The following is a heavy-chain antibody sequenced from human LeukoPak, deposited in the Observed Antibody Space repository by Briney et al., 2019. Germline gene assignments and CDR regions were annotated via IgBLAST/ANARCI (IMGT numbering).Heavy chain of an antibody. CDR2: IIPIFGTA. CDR3: ASRTDTAYAFDI. Sequence: VKFSCKASGGTFSSYAISWARQAPGQGLEWMGGIIPIFGTANYAQKFQGRVTITADESTSTAYMELSSLRSEDTAVYYCASRTDTAYAFDIWGQGTMVTVSS. J-gene: IGHJ3*02. V-gene: IGHV1-69*13. CDR1: GGTFSSYA. D-gene: IGHD5-18*01.